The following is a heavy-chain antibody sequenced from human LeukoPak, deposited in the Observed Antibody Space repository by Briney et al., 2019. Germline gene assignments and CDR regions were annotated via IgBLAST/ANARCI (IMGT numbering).Heavy chain of an antibody. J-gene: IGHJ4*02. V-gene: IGHV3-23*01. D-gene: IGHD6-13*01. Sequence: GGSLRLSCAASGFTFSSYAMSWVRQAPGKGLEWVSAISGSGGSTYYADSVKGRFTISRDNSKNTLYLQMNSLRAEDTAVYYCAKDWDSSSWYPQYYFDYWGQGTLVTVSS. CDR1: GFTFSSYA. CDR3: AKDWDSSSWYPQYYFDY. CDR2: ISGSGGST.